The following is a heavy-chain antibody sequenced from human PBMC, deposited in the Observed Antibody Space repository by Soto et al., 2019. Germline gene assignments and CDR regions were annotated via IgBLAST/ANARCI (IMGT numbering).Heavy chain of an antibody. CDR2: IYYSGST. Sequence: PSETLSLTCTVSGGSVSSGSYYWSWIRQPPGKGLEWIGYIYYSGSTNYNPSLKSRVTISVDTSKNQFSLKLSSGTAADTAVYYCARDNYGDYVLDYWGQGTLVTVSS. D-gene: IGHD4-17*01. CDR1: GGSVSSGSYY. V-gene: IGHV4-61*01. CDR3: ARDNYGDYVLDY. J-gene: IGHJ4*02.